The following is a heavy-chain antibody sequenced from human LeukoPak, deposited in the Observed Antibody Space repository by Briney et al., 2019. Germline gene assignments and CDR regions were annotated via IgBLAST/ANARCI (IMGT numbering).Heavy chain of an antibody. D-gene: IGHD4-23*01. CDR2: INHGGST. CDR1: GGSLSAYY. CDR3: ARYLDYGGNSRVFQH. J-gene: IGHJ1*01. V-gene: IGHV4-34*01. Sequence: SETLSLTCAVYGGSLSAYYWTWIRQPPGKGLEWIGEINHGGSTNYNPSLKSRVTISVDTSKNQFSLKLSSVTAADTAVYYCARYLDYGGNSRVFQHWGQGTLVTVSS.